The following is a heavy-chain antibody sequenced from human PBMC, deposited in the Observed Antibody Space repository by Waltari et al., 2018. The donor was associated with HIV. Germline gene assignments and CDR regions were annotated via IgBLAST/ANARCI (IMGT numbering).Heavy chain of an antibody. D-gene: IGHD1-1*01. CDR1: GFTSSNSA. CDR2: LSGSGGST. V-gene: IGHV3-23*01. CDR3: AIQYNPLNNYYYGMDV. Sequence: EVQLLDSGGGLVQPGRSLRLSCVGSGFTSSNSASTGVRQAPGKGLEWVQGLSGSGGSTHYADSVKGRFTISRDNSNNTSYLQMNSLRAEDTAVYYCAIQYNPLNNYYYGMDVWGQGTTVTVSS. J-gene: IGHJ6*02.